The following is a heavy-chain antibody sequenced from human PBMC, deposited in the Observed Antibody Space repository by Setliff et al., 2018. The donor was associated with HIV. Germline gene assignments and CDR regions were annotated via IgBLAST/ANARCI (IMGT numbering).Heavy chain of an antibody. J-gene: IGHJ6*04. CDR1: DASISNYH. CDR3: ARDSVASDV. CDR2: IYYSGST. V-gene: IGHV4-59*01. Sequence: SETLSLTCTVSDASISNYHWSWIRQPPGKGLEWIGYIYYSGSTNYNPSLKSRVTISVDTSKNQFSLKLSSVTAADTAVYYCARDSVASDVWGKGTTVTVSS.